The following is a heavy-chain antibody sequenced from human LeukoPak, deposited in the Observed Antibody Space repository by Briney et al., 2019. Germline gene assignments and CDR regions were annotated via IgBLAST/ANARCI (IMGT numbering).Heavy chain of an antibody. CDR3: AKDPGGDDEEKYFDH. J-gene: IGHJ4*02. CDR1: GFTFSSYG. CDR2: ISPTGSTI. Sequence: GGSLRLSCAASGFTFSSYGMNWVRRAPGKGLEWVSYISPTGSTIYDADSVKGRFIISRDNAKNSLYLQMNSLRAEDTAVYYCAKDPGGDDEEKYFDHWGQGTLVTVSS. D-gene: IGHD3-16*01. V-gene: IGHV3-48*01.